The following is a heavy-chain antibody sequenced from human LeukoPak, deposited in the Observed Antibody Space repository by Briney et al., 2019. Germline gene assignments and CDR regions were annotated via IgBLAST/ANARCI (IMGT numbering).Heavy chain of an antibody. CDR2: ISSSSSTI. Sequence: PGGSLRLSCAASGFTFSSYSMNWVRQAPGKGLEWVSYISSSSSTIYYADSVKGRFTISRDNSKNTLYLHMNSLRAEDTAVYYCAKWSGSYDYWGQGTLVTVSS. J-gene: IGHJ4*02. CDR3: AKWSGSYDY. CDR1: GFTFSSYS. D-gene: IGHD1-26*01. V-gene: IGHV3-48*01.